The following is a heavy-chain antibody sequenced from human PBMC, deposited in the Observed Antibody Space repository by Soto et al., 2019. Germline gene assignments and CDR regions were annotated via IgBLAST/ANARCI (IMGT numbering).Heavy chain of an antibody. V-gene: IGHV3-72*01. CDR1: GFTFSDYY. CDR3: ARDTGGRYDY. D-gene: IGHD3-16*01. Sequence: EVQLVESGGGLVQPGGSLRLSCAASGFTFSDYYMDWVRQVPGKGLEWVGRTRNKANSYTTEYAASVRGRFSISRDDSKDSMYLQMYSLKTEDTAVYYCARDTGGRYDYWGQGALVTVSS. J-gene: IGHJ4*02. CDR2: TRNKANSYTT.